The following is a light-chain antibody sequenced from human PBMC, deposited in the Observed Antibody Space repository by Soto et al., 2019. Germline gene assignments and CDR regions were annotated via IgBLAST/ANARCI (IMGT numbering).Light chain of an antibody. CDR1: QSITNW. CDR3: QQYNSYPWT. Sequence: DIQMTQSPSTLSASVGDRVSITCRAGQSITNWLAWYQQKPGKAPKLVIYDASSLESGVPSRFSGSGSGTEFTLTISTLQPDDSATYYCQQYNSYPWTFGQGTKVEIK. CDR2: DAS. J-gene: IGKJ1*01. V-gene: IGKV1-5*01.